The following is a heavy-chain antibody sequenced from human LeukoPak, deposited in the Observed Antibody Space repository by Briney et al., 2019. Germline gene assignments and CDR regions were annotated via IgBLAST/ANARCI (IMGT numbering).Heavy chain of an antibody. Sequence: SETLSLTCTVSGGSISSGSYYWSWIRQPAGKGLEWIGRIYTSGSTNYNPSLKSRVTISVDTSKNQFSLKLSSVTAADTAVYYCARSTPTYGDYGTYYYYYMDVWGKGTTVTVSS. CDR2: IYTSGST. V-gene: IGHV4-61*02. D-gene: IGHD4-17*01. CDR1: GGSISSGSYY. J-gene: IGHJ6*03. CDR3: ARSTPTYGDYGTYYYYYMDV.